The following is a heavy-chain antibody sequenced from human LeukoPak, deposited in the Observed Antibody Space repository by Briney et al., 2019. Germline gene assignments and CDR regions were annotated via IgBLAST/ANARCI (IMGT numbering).Heavy chain of an antibody. D-gene: IGHD3-22*01. Sequence: GSLRLSCAASGFTFSSYSMNWVRQAPGKGLECIGSIYYSGSTYYNPSLKSRVTISVDTSKNHFSLKLSSVTAADTAVYYCASSRGSRGLGYYYYFDYWGQGTLVTVSS. J-gene: IGHJ4*02. CDR1: GFTFSSYS. CDR2: IYYSGST. CDR3: ASSRGSRGLGYYYYFDY. V-gene: IGHV4-39*02.